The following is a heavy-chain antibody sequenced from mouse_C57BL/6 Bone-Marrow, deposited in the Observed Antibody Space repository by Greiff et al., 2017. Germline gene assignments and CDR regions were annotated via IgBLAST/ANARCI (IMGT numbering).Heavy chain of an antibody. V-gene: IGHV1-55*01. CDR2: IYPGSGST. CDR3: AREGSYYSNYYAMDY. CDR1: GYTFTSYW. Sequence: VQLQQPGAELVKPGASVKMSCKASGYTFTSYWITWVKQRPGQGLEWIGDIYPGSGSTNYNEKFKSKATLTVDTSSSTAYMQLSSLTSEDSAVYYCAREGSYYSNYYAMDYWGQGTSVTGSS. D-gene: IGHD2-5*01. J-gene: IGHJ4*01.